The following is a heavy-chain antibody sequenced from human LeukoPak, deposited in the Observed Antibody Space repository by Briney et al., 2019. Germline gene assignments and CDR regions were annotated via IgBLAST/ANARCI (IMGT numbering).Heavy chain of an antibody. D-gene: IGHD3-22*01. J-gene: IGHJ3*02. CDR3: AKADGVSYSDFSGYINQQIHAFDI. CDR1: GFTFSSYA. CDR2: ISGSGGST. V-gene: IGHV3-23*01. Sequence: PGGSLRLSCTASGFTFSSYAMSWVRQGPGKGLEWVSSISGSGGSTYYADSVKGRFTISRDNSKKMFFLQMNSLRAEDTAVYYCAKADGVSYSDFSGYINQQIHAFDIWGQGTMVTVSS.